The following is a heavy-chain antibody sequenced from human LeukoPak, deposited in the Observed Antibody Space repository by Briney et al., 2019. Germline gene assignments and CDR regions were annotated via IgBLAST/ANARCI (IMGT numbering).Heavy chain of an antibody. J-gene: IGHJ3*02. V-gene: IGHV3-74*01. CDR2: IYGDGSFT. CDR1: GFTFSNFW. Sequence: QAGGSLRLSCAASGFTFSNFWMHWVRQAPGKGLVWVALIYGDGSFTRYADSVKGRFTISRDNAKNSLYPQMNSLRAEDTAVYYCARELDDAFDIWGQGTMVTVSS. CDR3: ARELDDAFDI.